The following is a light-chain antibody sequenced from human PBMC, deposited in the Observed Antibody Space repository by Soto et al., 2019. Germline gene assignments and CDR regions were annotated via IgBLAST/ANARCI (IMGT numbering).Light chain of an antibody. CDR2: GAS. V-gene: IGKV3-20*01. Sequence: EIVLTQSPGTLSLSPGERATLSCRASQSVSSNYLAWYKQKPGQAPRLLIYGASSRATGIPDRFSGSGYGTDVTLTISRLEPEDFAVYYCQQYGSSPGTFGQGTKLEIK. CDR3: QQYGSSPGT. J-gene: IGKJ2*01. CDR1: QSVSSNY.